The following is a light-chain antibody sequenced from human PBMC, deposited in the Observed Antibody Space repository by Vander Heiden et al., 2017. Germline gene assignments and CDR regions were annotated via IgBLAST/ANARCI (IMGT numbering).Light chain of an antibody. CDR1: QSVSSY. CDR3: QQRSNWPPTWT. V-gene: IGKV3-11*01. J-gene: IGKJ1*01. CDR2: DAS. Sequence: EIVFTQSPATLSLSPGERATLSCRASQSVSSYLAWYQQKPGQAPRLLIYDASNRATGIPARFSGSGSWTDFTLTISSLEPEDFAVYYCQQRSNWPPTWTFGQGTKVEIK.